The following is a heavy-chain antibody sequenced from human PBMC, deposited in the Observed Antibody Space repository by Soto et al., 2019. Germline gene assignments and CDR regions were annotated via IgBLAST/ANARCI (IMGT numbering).Heavy chain of an antibody. V-gene: IGHV4-59*01. D-gene: IGHD2-8*01. Sequence: SSTLSLTCTVSGGSISSYYWSWIRQPPGKGLEWIGYIYYSGSTNYNPSLKSRFTISVDTSKNQFSLKLSSVTAADTAVYYCARGYCHNGVCYDWDYGMDVWGQGTTVTVSS. CDR2: IYYSGST. CDR1: GGSISSYY. J-gene: IGHJ6*02. CDR3: ARGYCHNGVCYDWDYGMDV.